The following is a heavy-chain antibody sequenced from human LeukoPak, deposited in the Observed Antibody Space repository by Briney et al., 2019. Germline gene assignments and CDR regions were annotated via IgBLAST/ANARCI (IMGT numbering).Heavy chain of an antibody. D-gene: IGHD6-19*01. J-gene: IGHJ4*02. CDR2: ISYDGSNK. Sequence: GGSLRLSCAASGFTFSSYAMHWVRQAPGKGLEWVAVISYDGSNKYYADSVKGRFTISRDNSKNTLYLQMNSLRAEDTAVYYCARDEDEQWLVLDYWGQGTLVTVSS. CDR3: ARDEDEQWLVLDY. V-gene: IGHV3-30*04. CDR1: GFTFSSYA.